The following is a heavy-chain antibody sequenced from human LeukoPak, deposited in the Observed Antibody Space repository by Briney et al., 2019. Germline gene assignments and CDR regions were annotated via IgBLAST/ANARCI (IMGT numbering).Heavy chain of an antibody. CDR2: ISAYNGNT. CDR3: ARAGSVTNSYYYYGMDV. Sequence: AASVKVSCKASGYTFTSYGISWVRQAPGQGLEWMGWISAYNGNTNYAQKFQGRVTMTTDTSTSTAYMELRSLRYDDTAVYYCARAGSVTNSYYYYGMDVWGQGTTVTVSS. V-gene: IGHV1-18*01. J-gene: IGHJ6*02. CDR1: GYTFTSYG. D-gene: IGHD4-11*01.